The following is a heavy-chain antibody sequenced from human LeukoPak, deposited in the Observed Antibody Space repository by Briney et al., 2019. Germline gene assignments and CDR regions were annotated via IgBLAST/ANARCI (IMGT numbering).Heavy chain of an antibody. Sequence: GGSLRLSCAASGFTLSGYWMRWVRQAPGEGLVWVSRMNSDGTVTTYADSVRGRFTISRDNARNTLYLQMSSLRAEDTAVYYCARYVLASACFDSWGQGTPVTVSS. V-gene: IGHV3-74*01. CDR1: GFTLSGYW. CDR3: ARYVLASACFDS. CDR2: MNSDGTVT. D-gene: IGHD2-15*01. J-gene: IGHJ4*02.